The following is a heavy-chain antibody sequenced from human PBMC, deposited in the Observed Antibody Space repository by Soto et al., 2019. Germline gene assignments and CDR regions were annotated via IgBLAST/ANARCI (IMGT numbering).Heavy chain of an antibody. Sequence: GGSLRLSCAASGFTFSSYSMNWVRQAPGKGLEWVSYISSSSSTIYYADSVKGRFTISRDNAKNSLYLQMNSLRAEDTAVYYCAREALLNLLDPWGQGTLVTVSS. J-gene: IGHJ5*02. D-gene: IGHD2-15*01. V-gene: IGHV3-48*01. CDR3: AREALLNLLDP. CDR2: ISSSSSTI. CDR1: GFTFSSYS.